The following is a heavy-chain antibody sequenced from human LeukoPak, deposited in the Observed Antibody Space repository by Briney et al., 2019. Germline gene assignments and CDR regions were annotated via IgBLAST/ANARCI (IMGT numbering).Heavy chain of an antibody. J-gene: IGHJ4*02. CDR1: GGSFSGYY. V-gene: IGHV4-34*01. D-gene: IGHD3-22*01. Sequence: SETLSLTCAVYGGSFSGYYWSWIRQPPGKGLEWIGEINHSGSTNYDPSLKSRVTISVDTSKNQFSLKLSSVTAADTAVYYCARAGDRNYFDYWGQGTLVTVSS. CDR2: INHSGST. CDR3: ARAGDRNYFDY.